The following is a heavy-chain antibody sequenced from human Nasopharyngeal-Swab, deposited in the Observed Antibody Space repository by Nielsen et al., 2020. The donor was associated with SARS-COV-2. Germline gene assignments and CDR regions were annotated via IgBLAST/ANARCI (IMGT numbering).Heavy chain of an antibody. V-gene: IGHV3-30*18. D-gene: IGHD1-14*01. CDR2: ISYDGSNK. CDR3: AKPLTGYWYFDL. J-gene: IGHJ2*01. CDR1: GGTFSSYG. Sequence: SCKASGGTFSSYGMHWVRQAPGKGLEWVAVISYDGSNKYYADSVKGRFTISRDNSKNTLYLQMNSLRAEDTAVYYCAKPLTGYWYFDLWGRGTLVTVSS.